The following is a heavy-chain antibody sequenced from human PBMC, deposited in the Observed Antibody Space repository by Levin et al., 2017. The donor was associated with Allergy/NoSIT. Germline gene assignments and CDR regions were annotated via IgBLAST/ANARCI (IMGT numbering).Heavy chain of an antibody. V-gene: IGHV3-30-3*01. J-gene: IGHJ3*02. CDR1: GFTFSSYA. Sequence: SCAASGFTFSSYAMHWVRQAPGKGLEWVAVISYDGSNKYYADSVKGRFTISRDNSKNTLYLQMNSLRAEDTAVYYCARAGQWLVLSAFDIWGQGTMVTVSS. D-gene: IGHD6-19*01. CDR2: ISYDGSNK. CDR3: ARAGQWLVLSAFDI.